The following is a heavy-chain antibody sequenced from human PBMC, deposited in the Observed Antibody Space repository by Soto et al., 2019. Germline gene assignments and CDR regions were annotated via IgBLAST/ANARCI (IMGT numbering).Heavy chain of an antibody. CDR1: GGSISSGDYY. V-gene: IGHV4-30-4*01. Sequence: PSETLSLTCTVSGGSISSGDYYWSWIRQPPGKGLEWIGYIYYSGSTYYNPSLKSRVTISVDTSKNQFSLKLSSVTAADTAVYYCAGYKIFGTYNWFDPWGQGTLVTVSS. CDR3: AGYKIFGTYNWFDP. CDR2: IYYSGST. D-gene: IGHD3-3*01. J-gene: IGHJ5*02.